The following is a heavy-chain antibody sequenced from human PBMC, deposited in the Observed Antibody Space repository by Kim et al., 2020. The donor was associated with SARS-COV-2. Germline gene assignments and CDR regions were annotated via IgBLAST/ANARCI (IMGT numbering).Heavy chain of an antibody. CDR2: ISYDGSNK. Sequence: GGSLRLSCAASGFTFSSCAIHWVRQAPGKGLEWVAVISYDGSNKNYADSVKGRFTISRDNSKNTLYLQMNSLRAEDTAVYYCAKAEAYDYWGQGTLVTVSS. V-gene: IGHV3-30-3*01. J-gene: IGHJ4*02. CDR1: GFTFSSCA. CDR3: AKAEAYDY.